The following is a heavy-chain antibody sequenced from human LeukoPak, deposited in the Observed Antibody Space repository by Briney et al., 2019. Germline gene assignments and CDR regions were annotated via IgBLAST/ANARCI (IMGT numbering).Heavy chain of an antibody. V-gene: IGHV1-46*01. J-gene: IGHJ4*02. D-gene: IGHD4-17*01. Sequence: ASVTVSFKASGYTFTSYYMHWVGQAPGKGGEGMGIINPSGGSTSYAQKFQGRVTITADESTSTAYMELSSLRSEDTAVYYCARVGGDYGSFDYWGQGTLVTVSS. CDR1: GYTFTSYY. CDR3: ARVGGDYGSFDY. CDR2: INPSGGST.